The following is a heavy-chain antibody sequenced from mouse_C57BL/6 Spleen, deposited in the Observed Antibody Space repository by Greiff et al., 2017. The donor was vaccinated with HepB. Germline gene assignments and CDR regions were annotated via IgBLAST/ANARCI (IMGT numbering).Heavy chain of an antibody. CDR3: ARGLTGTRAY. V-gene: IGHV1-26*01. D-gene: IGHD4-1*01. CDR1: GYTFTDYY. Sequence: EVQLQQSGPELVKPGASVKISCKASGYTFTDYYMNWVKQSHGKSLEWIGDINPNNGGTSYNQKFKGKATLTVDKSSSTAYMELRSLTSEDSAVYYCARGLTGTRAYWGQGTLVTVSA. CDR2: INPNNGGT. J-gene: IGHJ3*01.